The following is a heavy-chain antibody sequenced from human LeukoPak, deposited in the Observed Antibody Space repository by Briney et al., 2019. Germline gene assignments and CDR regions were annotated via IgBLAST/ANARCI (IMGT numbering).Heavy chain of an antibody. CDR3: AREVMAKRRAFDI. V-gene: IGHV3-53*04. J-gene: IGHJ3*02. Sequence: PGGSLRLSCAASGFTASSNYMSWVRQAPGEGLEWVSVIYSDDRTYYADSVKGRFTISRHTSKKTLYLQMNSLRAEDTAVYYCAREVMAKRRAFDIWGQGTVVTVSS. D-gene: IGHD2-8*01. CDR1: GFTASSNY. CDR2: IYSDDRT.